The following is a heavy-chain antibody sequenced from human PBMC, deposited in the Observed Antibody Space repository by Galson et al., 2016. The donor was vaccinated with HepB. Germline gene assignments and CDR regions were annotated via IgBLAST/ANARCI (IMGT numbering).Heavy chain of an antibody. V-gene: IGHV3-48*01. CDR1: GFSYSAYS. J-gene: IGHJ2*01. D-gene: IGHD3-10*01. Sequence: SLRLSCAGSGFSYSAYSINWVRQAPGKGLEWVSYHSRTSNLIYYADSVKGRFTVSRDNAKNSLLLQMNSLSAGETAVYYCVRDRHGYTYYGTLGIGYFDLWGRGTLVTVSS. CDR3: VRDRHGYTYYGTLGIGYFDL. CDR2: HSRTSNLI.